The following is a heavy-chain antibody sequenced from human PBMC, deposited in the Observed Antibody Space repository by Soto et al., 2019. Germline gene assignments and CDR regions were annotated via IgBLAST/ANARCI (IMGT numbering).Heavy chain of an antibody. V-gene: IGHV3-33*01. J-gene: IGHJ4*02. CDR2: IWYDGSNK. CDR1: GFTFSSYG. Sequence: QVQLVESGGGVVQPGRSLRLSCAASGFTFSSYGMHWVRQAPGKGLEWVAVIWYDGSNKYYADSVKGRFTISRDNSKNPLYLQMNSLRAEDTAVYYCARDSGYDYGDYWGQGTLVTVSS. CDR3: ARDSGYDYGDY. D-gene: IGHD5-12*01.